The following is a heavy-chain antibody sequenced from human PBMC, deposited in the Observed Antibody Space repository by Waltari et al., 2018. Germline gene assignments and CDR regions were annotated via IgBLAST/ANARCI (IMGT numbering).Heavy chain of an antibody. CDR2: IYPSGRN. CDR1: GYSISSGYY. Sequence: QVQLQESGPGLVKPSETLSLTCTVSGYSISSGYYWGWIRQPPGKGLEWIGIIYPSGRNNEKTCLKSGFTRSVDTSKNQFSLKRSSVTAADTAGYYCARDRDWNSGPHWDDWGQGTLVTVSS. J-gene: IGHJ4*02. CDR3: ARDRDWNSGPHWDD. D-gene: IGHD1-7*01. V-gene: IGHV4-38-2*02.